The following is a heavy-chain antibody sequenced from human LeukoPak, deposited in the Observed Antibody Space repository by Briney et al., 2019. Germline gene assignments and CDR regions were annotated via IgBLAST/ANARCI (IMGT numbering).Heavy chain of an antibody. CDR3: ARDWYCSGGTCYDRFDP. Sequence: GASVKVSCKASGYTFTGYYMHWVRQAPGQGLEWMGWISASNGDTNYAQKVQGRVIMTTDTSTSTAFMELRSLRSDDTAVYYCARDWYCSGGTCYDRFDPWGQGTLVTVSS. J-gene: IGHJ5*02. D-gene: IGHD2-15*01. CDR1: GYTFTGYY. CDR2: ISASNGDT. V-gene: IGHV1-18*04.